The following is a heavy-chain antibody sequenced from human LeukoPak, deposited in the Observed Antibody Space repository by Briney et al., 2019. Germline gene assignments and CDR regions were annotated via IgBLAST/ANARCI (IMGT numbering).Heavy chain of an antibody. CDR1: GGSISSSSYY. V-gene: IGHV4-39*01. J-gene: IGHJ4*02. CDR3: ARKSSAYCFDY. Sequence: SETLSLTCTVSGGSISSSSYYWGWIRQPPGKGLEWIASIYYSGSTYYNPSLKRRVTISVDTSKSQFSLKLTSVTAADTAVYYCARKSSAYCFDYWGQGTLVTVSS. CDR2: IYYSGST.